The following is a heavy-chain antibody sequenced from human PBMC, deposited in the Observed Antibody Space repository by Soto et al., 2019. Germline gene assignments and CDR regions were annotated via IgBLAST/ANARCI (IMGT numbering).Heavy chain of an antibody. J-gene: IGHJ4*02. D-gene: IGHD6-13*01. CDR1: GFTFASYA. Sequence: PGGSLRLSCAASGFTFASYAMAWVRQAPGKGVEWVSGIDASGSRTYYADSVKGRFTISRDNSRNTLFLQMDNLRGEDTAIYYCAKASETQGISAAGACIDSWGQGTLVTVSS. CDR2: IDASGSRT. V-gene: IGHV3-23*05. CDR3: AKASETQGISAAGACIDS.